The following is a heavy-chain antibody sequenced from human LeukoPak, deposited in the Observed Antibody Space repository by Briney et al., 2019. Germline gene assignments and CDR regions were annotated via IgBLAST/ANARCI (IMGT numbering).Heavy chain of an antibody. CDR3: ARDASLQTGAFDV. J-gene: IGHJ3*01. V-gene: IGHV4-59*01. Sequence: SETLSLTCTVSGGSISSYYWSWIRQPPGKGLEWIGYIYYSGNTNYNPSLKSRVTLSVDTSKNQLSLNLSSVTAADTAVYYCARDASLQTGAFDVWGQGTMVTVSS. D-gene: IGHD5-24*01. CDR2: IYYSGNT. CDR1: GGSISSYY.